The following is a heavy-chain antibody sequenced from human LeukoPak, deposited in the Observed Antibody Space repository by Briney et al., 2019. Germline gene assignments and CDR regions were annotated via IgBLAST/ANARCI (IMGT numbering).Heavy chain of an antibody. CDR1: GYTFTGYY. V-gene: IGHV1-2*02. J-gene: IGHJ3*02. D-gene: IGHD2-2*01. CDR3: ARDLLEYCSSTSCYDPHDAFDI. Sequence: ASVKVSCKASGYTFTGYYTHWVRQAPGQGLEWMGWINPNSGGTNYAQKFQGRVTMTRDTSISTAYMELSGLRSDDTAVYYCARDLLEYCSSTSCYDPHDAFDIWGQGTMVTVSS. CDR2: INPNSGGT.